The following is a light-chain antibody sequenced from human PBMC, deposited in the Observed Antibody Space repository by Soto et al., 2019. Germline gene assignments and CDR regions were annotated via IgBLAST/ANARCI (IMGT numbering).Light chain of an antibody. CDR2: DAS. CDR3: QQVDAYPST. V-gene: IGKV1-5*01. CDR1: QTINNW. Sequence: DIQMTQSPSILSASVGDRVTITCRASQTINNWLAWYQQKPGKAPKLLIYDASSLESGVPSRFSGSGSGTEFTLTIDNLQPEDFATYYCQQVDAYPSTFGGGTKVDIK. J-gene: IGKJ4*01.